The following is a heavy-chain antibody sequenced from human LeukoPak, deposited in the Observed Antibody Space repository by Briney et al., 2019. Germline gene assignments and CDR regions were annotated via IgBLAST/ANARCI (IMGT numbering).Heavy chain of an antibody. V-gene: IGHV3-15*01. J-gene: IGHJ4*02. D-gene: IGHD6-19*01. CDR2: IKSKADGGTT. Sequence: PGGSLRLSCAASGFSFSNAWMSWVRQAPGKGLEWVGRIKSKADGGTTAYAAPVKGRFTISRDDSKTTLFLQMNSLKTEDTAVYYCATEGLAGCDYWGQGALVTVSS. CDR1: GFSFSNAW. CDR3: ATEGLAGCDY.